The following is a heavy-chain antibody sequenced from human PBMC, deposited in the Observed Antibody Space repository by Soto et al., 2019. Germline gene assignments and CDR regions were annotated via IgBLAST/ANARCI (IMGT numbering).Heavy chain of an antibody. D-gene: IGHD3-22*01. CDR2: INSDGSIT. CDR3: ARGYYYDSSGYLVDY. CDR1: GFTFSNYL. J-gene: IGHJ4*02. Sequence: HPGGSLRLSCAAPGFTFSNYLMHWVRQSPGKGLVWVSRINSDGSITNDADSVKGRFTISRDNAKETLYLQMNSLRVEDTAVYYCARGYYYDSSGYLVDYWGQGTLVTVSS. V-gene: IGHV3-74*01.